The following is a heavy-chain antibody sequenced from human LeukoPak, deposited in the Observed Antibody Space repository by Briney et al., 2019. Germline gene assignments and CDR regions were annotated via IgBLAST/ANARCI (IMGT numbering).Heavy chain of an antibody. CDR1: GVTFGDHA. CDR2: IRSKTYRGTT. J-gene: IGHJ6*02. Sequence: GGSLRLSCTTSGVTFGDHAMSWGRQAPGEGQEWVCFIRSKTYRGTTEYAASVKDRFTMSRDDSRSIAYLQMNSLKIEATAVYFCSRGPIQLWLNNGMDVWGQGTTVTVSS. V-gene: IGHV3-49*04. D-gene: IGHD5-18*01. CDR3: SRGPIQLWLNNGMDV.